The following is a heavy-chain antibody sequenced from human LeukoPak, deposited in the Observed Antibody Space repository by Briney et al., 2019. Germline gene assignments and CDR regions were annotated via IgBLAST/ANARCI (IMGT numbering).Heavy chain of an antibody. J-gene: IGHJ4*02. D-gene: IGHD6-13*01. CDR2: ISKDGTNK. CDR1: GFTFSNYA. CDR3: AILGYSSSVFDC. V-gene: IGHV3-30-3*01. Sequence: GGSLRLSCAASGFTFSNYAIHWVRQAPGKGLEWAALISKDGTNKYYPDSVKGRFTISRDNSKNTLYLQMNSLRAEDTAVYYCAILGYSSSVFDCWGQGTLVTVSS.